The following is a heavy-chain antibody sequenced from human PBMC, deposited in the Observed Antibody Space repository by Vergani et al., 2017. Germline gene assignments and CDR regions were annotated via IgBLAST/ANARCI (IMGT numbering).Heavy chain of an antibody. V-gene: IGHV4-61*02. J-gene: IGHJ4*02. Sequence: QVQLQESGPGLVKPSQTLSLTCTVSGGSISSGSYYWSWIRQPAGKGLEWIGRIYTSGSTNYNPSLKSRVTISVDTSKNQFSLKLSSVTAADTAVYYCAREGVGDYAVGFGGQGTLVTVSS. CDR3: AREGVGDYAVGF. D-gene: IGHD4-17*01. CDR2: IYTSGST. CDR1: GGSISSGSYY.